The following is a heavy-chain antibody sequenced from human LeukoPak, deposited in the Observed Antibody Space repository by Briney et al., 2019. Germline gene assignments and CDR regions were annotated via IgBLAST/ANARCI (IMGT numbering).Heavy chain of an antibody. J-gene: IGHJ4*02. CDR3: AKALAN. CDR2: INHNGDNT. CDR1: GFTFSSYA. V-gene: IGHV3-23*01. Sequence: GGSLRLSCGASGFTFSSYAMSWVRQAPGKGLEWVSTINHNGDNTYYADSVKGRFTISRDNFKNTLYLQMNSQRAEDTAVYYCAKALANWGQGTLVTVSS.